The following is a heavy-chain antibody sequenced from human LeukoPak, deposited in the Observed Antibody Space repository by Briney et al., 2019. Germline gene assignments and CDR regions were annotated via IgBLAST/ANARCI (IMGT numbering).Heavy chain of an antibody. CDR3: ARGPPLYISSWLARYYFDY. Sequence: GSLRLSCAASGFTFSSYEMNWVRQPPGKGLEWIGEINHSGSTNYNPSLKSRVTISVDTSKNQFSLRLISVTAADTAVYYCARGPPLYISSWLARYYFDYWGQGTLVTVSS. CDR2: INHSGST. J-gene: IGHJ4*02. D-gene: IGHD6-13*01. V-gene: IGHV4-34*01. CDR1: GFTFSSYE.